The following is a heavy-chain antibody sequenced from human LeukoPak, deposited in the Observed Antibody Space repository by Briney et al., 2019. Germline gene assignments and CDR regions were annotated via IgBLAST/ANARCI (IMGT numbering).Heavy chain of an antibody. Sequence: HPGGSLRLSCAASEFSVGSNYMTWVRQAPGKGLEWVSLIYSGGSTYYADSVKGRFTISRDSSKNTLFLQMNRLRPEDAAVYYCAKAPVTTCRGAYCYPFDYWGQGTLVTVSS. CDR3: AKAPVTTCRGAYCYPFDY. D-gene: IGHD2-21*01. CDR2: IYSGGST. V-gene: IGHV3-53*01. J-gene: IGHJ4*02. CDR1: EFSVGSNY.